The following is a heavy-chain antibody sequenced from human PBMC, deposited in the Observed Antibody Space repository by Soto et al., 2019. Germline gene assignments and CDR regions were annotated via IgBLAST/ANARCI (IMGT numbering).Heavy chain of an antibody. CDR1: GFSLSTSGVG. CDR2: IYWDDDK. Sequence: QITLKESGPTLVKPTQTLTLTCTFSGFSLSTSGVGVGWIRQPPGKALEWLALIYWDDDKRYSPSLKSRLTITKDTSKNQVVLTMTNMDPEDTATYYCARRQTYCGGNCYSGFDYWGQGTLVTVSS. J-gene: IGHJ4*02. CDR3: ARRQTYCGGNCYSGFDY. D-gene: IGHD2-21*02. V-gene: IGHV2-5*02.